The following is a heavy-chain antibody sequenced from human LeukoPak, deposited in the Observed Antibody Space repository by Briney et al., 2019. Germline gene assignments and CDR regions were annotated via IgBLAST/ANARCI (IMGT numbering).Heavy chain of an antibody. J-gene: IGHJ6*03. CDR3: ARDPGGAVPYYYMDV. CDR2: INPDSGGT. V-gene: IGHV1-2*02. CDR1: GYTFTGYY. D-gene: IGHD2-21*01. Sequence: GASVKVSCKASGYTFTGYYMHWVRQAPGHGLEWMGWINPDSGGTNYAQKFQGRVTMTRDTSINTAYMELSRLRSDDTAVYYCARDPGGAVPYYYMDVWGKGTTVTVSS.